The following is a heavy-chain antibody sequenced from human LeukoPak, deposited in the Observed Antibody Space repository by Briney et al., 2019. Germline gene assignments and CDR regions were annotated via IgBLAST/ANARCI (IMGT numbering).Heavy chain of an antibody. CDR3: ARDGASYFDY. CDR1: GFTFSSYA. D-gene: IGHD3-16*01. Sequence: GGSLRLSCAASGFTFSSYAMHWVRQAPGNGLEWVAVISYDGSNKYYADSVKGRFTISRDNSKNTLYLQMNSLRAENTAVYYCARDGASYFDYWGQGTLVTVSS. J-gene: IGHJ4*02. CDR2: ISYDGSNK. V-gene: IGHV3-30*04.